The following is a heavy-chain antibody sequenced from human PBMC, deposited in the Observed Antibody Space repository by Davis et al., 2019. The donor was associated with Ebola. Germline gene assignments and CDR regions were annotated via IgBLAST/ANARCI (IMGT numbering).Heavy chain of an antibody. CDR2: ISYDGSYQ. D-gene: IGHD3-22*01. V-gene: IGHV3-30*03. CDR3: ARQGYYESYGLDV. J-gene: IGHJ6*02. Sequence: GESLKISCAASGFTFSTYGMHWVRQAPGKGLEWVAVISYDGSYQNTGDSVRGRFTISRLNSKNTLYLQMNSLRAEDTAVYYCARQGYYESYGLDVWGQGTTVTVSS. CDR1: GFTFSTYG.